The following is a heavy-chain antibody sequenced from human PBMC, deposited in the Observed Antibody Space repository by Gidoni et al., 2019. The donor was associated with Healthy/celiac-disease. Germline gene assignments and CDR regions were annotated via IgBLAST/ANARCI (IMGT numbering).Heavy chain of an antibody. CDR1: GGSFSGYY. J-gene: IGHJ5*02. CDR3: ARSYYDSSGYYYVRGWFDP. D-gene: IGHD3-22*01. CDR2: INHSGST. Sequence: QVQLQQWGAGLLKPSETLSLTCADYGGSFSGYYWSWIRQPPGKGLEWIGEINHSGSTNYNPSLKSRVTISVDTSKNQFSLKLSSVTAADTAVYYCARSYYDSSGYYYVRGWFDPWGQGTLVTVSS. V-gene: IGHV4-34*01.